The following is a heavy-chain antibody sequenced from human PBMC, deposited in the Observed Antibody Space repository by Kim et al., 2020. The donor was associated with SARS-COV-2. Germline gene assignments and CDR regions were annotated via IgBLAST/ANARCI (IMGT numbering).Heavy chain of an antibody. V-gene: IGHV3-11*03. D-gene: IGHD3-22*01. Sequence: VEGRLTISRDNAKNSLYLQMNSLRAEDTAVYYCARMIVVPTDYYGMDVWGQGTTVTVSS. J-gene: IGHJ6*02. CDR3: ARMIVVPTDYYGMDV.